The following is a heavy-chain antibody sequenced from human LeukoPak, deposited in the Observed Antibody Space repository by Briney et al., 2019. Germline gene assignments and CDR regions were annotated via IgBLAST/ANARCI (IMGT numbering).Heavy chain of an antibody. CDR2: IYYSGST. V-gene: IGHV4-59*08. J-gene: IGHJ5*02. D-gene: IGHD3-10*01. Sequence: SESLSLTCTVSGGSISSYYWSWIRQPPGKGLEWIGYIYYSGSTNYNPSLKSRVIISLDTSKNQFSLKLSSVTAADTAIYYCARHRLFYGSGRHNYFDPWGQGTLVTVSS. CDR3: ARHRLFYGSGRHNYFDP. CDR1: GGSISSYY.